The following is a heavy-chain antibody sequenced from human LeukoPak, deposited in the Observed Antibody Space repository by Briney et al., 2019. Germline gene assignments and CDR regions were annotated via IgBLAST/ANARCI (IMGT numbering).Heavy chain of an antibody. D-gene: IGHD6-19*01. Sequence: SETLSLTCTVSGYSISNGYYWDWIRQPPGRGLEWIGNIYRSGSTSYNPSLKSRVTISVDTSKNQFSLKVNSVTAADTAVYYCARRHSRGWFYYWGQGTLVTVSS. CDR2: IYRSGST. J-gene: IGHJ4*02. V-gene: IGHV4-38-2*02. CDR3: ARRHSRGWFYY. CDR1: GYSISNGYY.